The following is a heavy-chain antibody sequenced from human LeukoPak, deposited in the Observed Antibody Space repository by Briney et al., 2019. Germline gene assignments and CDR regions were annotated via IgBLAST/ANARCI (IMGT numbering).Heavy chain of an antibody. Sequence: KPGGSLRPSCAASGFTFTTYSMNWVRQAPGKGLEWVSYISSSGTYIYYADSVKGRFTISRDNAKSSLYLVMNSLRAEDTAVYFCTRGDYSYFDSINYYQAEGREYWGRGALVTVSS. V-gene: IGHV3-21*01. D-gene: IGHD3-22*01. CDR1: GFTFTTYS. CDR2: ISSSGTYI. CDR3: TRGDYSYFDSINYYQAEGREY. J-gene: IGHJ4*02.